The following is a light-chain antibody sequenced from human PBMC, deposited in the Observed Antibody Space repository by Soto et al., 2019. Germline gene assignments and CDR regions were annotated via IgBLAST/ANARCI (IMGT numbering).Light chain of an antibody. CDR1: QSVSNS. Sequence: EIVLTQSPGTLSLSPCDTATPSCRSSQSVSNSLAWYQQKPGQPPRLLIYDVSNRATGIPARFSGSGSGTDFTLTITSLEPEDFAVYFCHQRYNWPRVTFGQGTRLEIK. CDR2: DVS. CDR3: HQRYNWPRVT. V-gene: IGKV3-11*01. J-gene: IGKJ5*01.